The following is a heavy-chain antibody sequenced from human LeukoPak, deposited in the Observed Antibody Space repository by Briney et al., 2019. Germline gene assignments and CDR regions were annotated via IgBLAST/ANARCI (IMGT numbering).Heavy chain of an antibody. J-gene: IGHJ3*02. CDR3: ARVNGDQSAFDI. CDR1: GGSISSSSYY. Sequence: PSETLSLTCTVSGGSISSSSYYWGWIRQPPGKGLEWIGQINHSGTTNYNPSLKSRVTISVDTSKNQFFLKLTSVTAADTAVYYCARVNGDQSAFDIWGQGTRVTVSS. V-gene: IGHV4-39*07. D-gene: IGHD2-8*01. CDR2: INHSGTT.